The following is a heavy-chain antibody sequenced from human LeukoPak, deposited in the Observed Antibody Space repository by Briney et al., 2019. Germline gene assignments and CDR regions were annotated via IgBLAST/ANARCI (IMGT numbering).Heavy chain of an antibody. CDR3: ARVVRDDILTYYYYYGMDV. J-gene: IGHJ6*02. Sequence: SETLSLTCTVSGGSISSGGYYWSWIRQHPGKGLEWIGYIYYSGSTYYNPSLKSRVTISVDTSKNQFSLKLSSVTAADTAVYYCARVVRDDILTYYYYYGMDVWGQGTTVTVSS. CDR1: GGSISSGGYY. V-gene: IGHV4-31*03. CDR2: IYYSGST. D-gene: IGHD3-9*01.